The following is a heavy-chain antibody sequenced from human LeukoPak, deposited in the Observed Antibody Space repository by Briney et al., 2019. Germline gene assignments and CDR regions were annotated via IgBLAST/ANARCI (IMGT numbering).Heavy chain of an antibody. Sequence: ASVKVSCKASGYTFTSYAMHWVRQAPGQRLEWMGWINAGNGNTKYSQKFQGRVTITRDTSASTAYMELSSLRSEDTAVYYCARLALSYDFWSGYYPFGDYWGQGTLVTVSS. V-gene: IGHV1-3*01. CDR2: INAGNGNT. J-gene: IGHJ4*02. CDR1: GYTFTSYA. CDR3: ARLALSYDFWSGYYPFGDY. D-gene: IGHD3-3*01.